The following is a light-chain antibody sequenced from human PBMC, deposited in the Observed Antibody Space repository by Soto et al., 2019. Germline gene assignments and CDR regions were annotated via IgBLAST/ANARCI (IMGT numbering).Light chain of an antibody. Sequence: DIQMTQSPSTLSASVGDRVTITCRASQSISSWLAWYQQKPGKAPKXLIYKASSLESGVQSRFSGSGSGTEFTLTISSLQPDDFATYYCKQYNSYWTFGQGTKVDIK. CDR1: QSISSW. CDR3: KQYNSYWT. V-gene: IGKV1-5*03. CDR2: KAS. J-gene: IGKJ1*01.